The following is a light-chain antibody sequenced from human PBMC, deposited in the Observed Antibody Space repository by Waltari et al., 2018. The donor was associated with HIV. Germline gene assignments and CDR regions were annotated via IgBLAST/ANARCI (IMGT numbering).Light chain of an antibody. Sequence: QSVLTQPPSASGAPGQRVTISCSGSRSNIGSNPVSWYQQLPGTAPKLPISINSQRPSGVPDRFPGSKSGSSASLAISGLQSEDESQYFCGAWDDSLKGFMFGGGTQLTVL. J-gene: IGLJ3*02. CDR3: GAWDDSLKGFM. CDR1: RSNIGSNP. V-gene: IGLV1-44*01. CDR2: INS.